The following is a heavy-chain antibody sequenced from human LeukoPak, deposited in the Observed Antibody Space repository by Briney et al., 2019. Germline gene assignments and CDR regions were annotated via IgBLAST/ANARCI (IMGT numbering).Heavy chain of an antibody. J-gene: IGHJ4*02. CDR1: GYTFTGYY. D-gene: IGHD3-3*01. CDR2: INPNSGGT. V-gene: IGHV1-2*02. CDR3: ARRYDFLSGYPDY. Sequence: ASVKVSCKASGYTFTGYYMHWVRQAPGQGLEWVGWINPNSGGTNYAHNFQGRVTMTRDTSISTAYMELSRLKSGETAVYYCARRYDFLSGYPDYWGEGSLVTVCS.